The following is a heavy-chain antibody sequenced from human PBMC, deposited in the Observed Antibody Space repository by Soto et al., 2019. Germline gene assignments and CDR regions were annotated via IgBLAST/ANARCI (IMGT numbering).Heavy chain of an antibody. CDR1: GFTFSSYA. CDR2: ISYDGSNK. J-gene: IGHJ4*02. Sequence: GGSLRLSCAASGFTFSSYAMHWVRQAPGKGLEWVSVISYDGSNKYYADSVKGRFTISRDNSKNTLYLQMNSLRAEDTAVYYCAREASGYSYGRLGYWGQGXLVTVYS. CDR3: AREASGYSYGRLGY. D-gene: IGHD5-18*01. V-gene: IGHV3-30-3*01.